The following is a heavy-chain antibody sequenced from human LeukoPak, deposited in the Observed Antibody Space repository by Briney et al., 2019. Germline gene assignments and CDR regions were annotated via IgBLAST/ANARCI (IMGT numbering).Heavy chain of an antibody. J-gene: IGHJ4*02. V-gene: IGHV1-2*06. Sequence: ASVKVSCTASGYTFTSYDINWVRQAPGQGLEWMGRINPNSGGTNYAQKFQGRVTMTRDTSISTAYMELSRLRSDDTAVYYCARDSRLKGYYDSSGIIDYWGQGTLVTVSS. CDR2: INPNSGGT. CDR3: ARDSRLKGYYDSSGIIDY. CDR1: GYTFTSYD. D-gene: IGHD3-22*01.